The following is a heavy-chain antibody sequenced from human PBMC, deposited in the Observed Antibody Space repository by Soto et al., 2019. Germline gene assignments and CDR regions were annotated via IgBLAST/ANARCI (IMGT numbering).Heavy chain of an antibody. D-gene: IGHD2-2*02. CDR2: IYPGDSDS. CDR1: GYTFSSYW. J-gene: IGHJ5*02. CDR3: ARGHCSSTTCHKGGFDP. Sequence: PVESLKISCNASGYTFSSYWIGWVRQMPWKGLEWMGIIYPGDSDSRYSPSFQGRVTISVDKSNSTAYLQWSSLKASDSALYYCARGHCSSTTCHKGGFDPWGQGTLVTVSS. V-gene: IGHV5-51*01.